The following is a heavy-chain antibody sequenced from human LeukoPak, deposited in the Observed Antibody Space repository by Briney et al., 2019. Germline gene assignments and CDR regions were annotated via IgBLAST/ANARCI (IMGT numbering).Heavy chain of an antibody. V-gene: IGHV4-59*01. CDR1: GGSISSYY. CDR2: IYYSGST. CDR3: ARDKFRGSSWYRGWFDP. Sequence: SETLSLTCTVSGGSISSYYWSWIRQPPGKGLEWIGYIYYSGSTNYNPSLKSRVTISVDTSKNQFSLKLGSVTAADTAVYYCARDKFRGSSWYRGWFDPWGQGTLVTVSS. J-gene: IGHJ5*02. D-gene: IGHD6-13*01.